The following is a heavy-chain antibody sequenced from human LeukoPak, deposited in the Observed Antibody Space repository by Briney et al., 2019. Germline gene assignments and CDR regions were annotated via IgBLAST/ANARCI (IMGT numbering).Heavy chain of an antibody. Sequence: PGGPLRLSCAASGFTFSSYAMSRVRQAPGKGLEWVSAISGSGGSTYYADSVKGRFTISRDNSKNTLYLQMNSLRAEDTAVYYCAKGADSYGSFDYWGQGTLVTVSS. CDR3: AKGADSYGSFDY. CDR1: GFTFSSYA. D-gene: IGHD5-18*01. CDR2: ISGSGGST. J-gene: IGHJ4*02. V-gene: IGHV3-23*01.